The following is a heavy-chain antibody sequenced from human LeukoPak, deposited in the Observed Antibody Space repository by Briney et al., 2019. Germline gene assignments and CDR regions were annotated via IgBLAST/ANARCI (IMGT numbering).Heavy chain of an antibody. Sequence: PGGSLRLPCAVSGFTFSTYEMTWVRQAPGKGLEWVSYISPSGDRMYYADSVKGRFTISRDNAKNALYLQMNSLRAEDTSVYYCARIQRYTSGQPFDYWGQGTLVTVSS. V-gene: IGHV3-48*03. CDR2: ISPSGDRM. D-gene: IGHD2-2*02. CDR3: ARIQRYTSGQPFDY. J-gene: IGHJ4*02. CDR1: GFTFSTYE.